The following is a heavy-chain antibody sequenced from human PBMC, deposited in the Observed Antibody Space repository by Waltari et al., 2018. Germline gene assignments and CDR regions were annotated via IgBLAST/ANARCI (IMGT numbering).Heavy chain of an antibody. J-gene: IGHJ4*02. CDR2: IHSDGGST. CDR3: ASCSSTSCRG. Sequence: EVQLVESGGGLVQPGGSLRLSCAASGFTFGRYWMHWVRQVPGKGLVWVSRIHSDGGSTNYADSVKGRFTISRDNAKNTLYLQMNSLRAEDTAVYYCASCSSTSCRGWGQGTLVTVSS. D-gene: IGHD2-2*01. CDR1: GFTFGRYW. V-gene: IGHV3-74*01.